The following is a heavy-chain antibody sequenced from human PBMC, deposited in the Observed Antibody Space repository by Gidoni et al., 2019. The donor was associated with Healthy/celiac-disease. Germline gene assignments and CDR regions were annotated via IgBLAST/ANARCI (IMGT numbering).Heavy chain of an antibody. CDR3: ARRETLGATRIFDY. CDR1: GFTFSSYS. J-gene: IGHJ4*02. Sequence: EVQLVESGGGLVQPGGSLRLSCAASGFTFSSYSMNWVRQAPGKGLEWVSYISSSSSTIYYADSVKGRFTISRDNAKNSLYLQMNSLRAEDTAVYYCARRETLGATRIFDYWGQGTLVTVSS. CDR2: ISSSSSTI. V-gene: IGHV3-48*01. D-gene: IGHD1-26*01.